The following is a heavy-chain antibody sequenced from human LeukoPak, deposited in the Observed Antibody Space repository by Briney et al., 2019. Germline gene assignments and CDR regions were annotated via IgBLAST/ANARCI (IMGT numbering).Heavy chain of an antibody. CDR3: ACHCSGSRCSDHDY. V-gene: IGHV3-23*01. Sequence: GGSLRLSCPASGFAFNSYFMTWARQAPGKGLEWVSGINGRGEETHYANSVKGRFTISRDNSKNTVYLQLSSLRAEDTAVYYCACHCSGSRCSDHDYWGQGTVVTVSS. J-gene: IGHJ4*02. D-gene: IGHD2-15*01. CDR2: INGRGEET. CDR1: GFAFNSYF.